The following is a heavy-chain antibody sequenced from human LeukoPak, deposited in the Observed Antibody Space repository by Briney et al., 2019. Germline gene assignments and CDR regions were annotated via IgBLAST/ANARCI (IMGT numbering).Heavy chain of an antibody. CDR2: IWYDGSNK. D-gene: IGHD5-18*01. CDR3: ARVDGAMGSSDY. J-gene: IGHJ4*02. CDR1: GFTFSSYG. V-gene: IGHV3-33*01. Sequence: PGRSLRLSCAASGFTFSSYGMHWVRQAPGKGLEWVAVIWYDGSNKYYADSVKGRFTISRDNSKNTLYLQMSSLRAEDTAVYYCARVDGAMGSSDYWGQGMLVTVSS.